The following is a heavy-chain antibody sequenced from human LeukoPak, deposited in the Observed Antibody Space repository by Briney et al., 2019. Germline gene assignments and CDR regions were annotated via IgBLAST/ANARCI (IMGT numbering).Heavy chain of an antibody. CDR2: IYYSGSA. V-gene: IGHV4-59*01. Sequence: SETLSLTCTVSGGSISSYYWSWIRQPPGKGLEWIGYIYYSGSANYNPSLKSRVTMSLDTSKNQFSLKLSPVTAADTAVYYCARTGAYSSSWSIDYWGQGTLVTVSS. CDR1: GGSISSYY. CDR3: ARTGAYSSSWSIDY. D-gene: IGHD6-13*01. J-gene: IGHJ4*02.